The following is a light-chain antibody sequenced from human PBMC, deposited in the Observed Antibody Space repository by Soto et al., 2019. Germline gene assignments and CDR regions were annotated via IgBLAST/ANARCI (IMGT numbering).Light chain of an antibody. CDR2: VNN. CDR1: TSNIGSNT. J-gene: IGLJ2*01. V-gene: IGLV1-44*01. Sequence: QSVLTQPPSASGTPGQTVTMSCSGSTSNIGSNTVTWYQQFPGSAPKVLIYVNNQRQSGVPDRFSGSKSGTSAFLAITGLQSEDEADYYCATWDDSLNGLIFGGGTKVTVL. CDR3: ATWDDSLNGLI.